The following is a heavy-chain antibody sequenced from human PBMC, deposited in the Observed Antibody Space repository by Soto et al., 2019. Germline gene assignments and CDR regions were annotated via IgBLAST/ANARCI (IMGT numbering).Heavy chain of an antibody. CDR1: EGTINGYY. D-gene: IGHD5-12*01. CDR3: AQYRGIGAGGYNFDC. CDR2: VYYTGTT. J-gene: IGHJ4*02. Sequence: SAMQSRCCTIGEGTINGYYWSLIQPPPEKGLEWIGYVYYTGTTKYNPSLESRVTISADTSKNQFSLRVTSGTAADTAVDVCAQYRGIGAGGYNFDCWGQGILVTVSS. V-gene: IGHV4-59*01.